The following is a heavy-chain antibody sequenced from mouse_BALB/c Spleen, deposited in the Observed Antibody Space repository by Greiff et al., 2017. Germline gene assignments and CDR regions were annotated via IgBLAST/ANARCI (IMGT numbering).Heavy chain of an antibody. CDR2: ISSGGSYT. Sequence: EVQRVESGGDLVKPGGSLKLSCAASGFTFSSYGMSWVRQTPDKRLEWVATISSGGSYTYYPDSVKGRFTISRDNAKNTLYLQMSSLKSEDTAMYYCAGITTAWFAYWGQGTLVTVSA. V-gene: IGHV5-6*01. CDR3: AGITTAWFAY. CDR1: GFTFSSYG. J-gene: IGHJ3*01. D-gene: IGHD2-4*01.